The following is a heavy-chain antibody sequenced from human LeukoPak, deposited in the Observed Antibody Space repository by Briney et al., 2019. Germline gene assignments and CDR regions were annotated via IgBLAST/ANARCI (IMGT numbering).Heavy chain of an antibody. CDR1: GFSINNYW. CDR2: IKGDASEK. V-gene: IGHV3-7*01. D-gene: IGHD6-19*01. CDR3: ARQAGVT. Sequence: GGSLTLSCAVSGFSINNYWMTWYRQAPGRGLECVAHIKGDASEKYYLDSVKGRFTISRDNAKNSLYLQMNSLRAEDTAVYYCARQAGVTWGQGTLVTVSS. J-gene: IGHJ5*02.